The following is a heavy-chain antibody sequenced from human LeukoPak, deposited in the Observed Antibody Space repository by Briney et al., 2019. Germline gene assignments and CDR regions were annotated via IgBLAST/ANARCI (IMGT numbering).Heavy chain of an antibody. CDR1: GGSFSGYY. CDR2: INHSGGT. Sequence: ASETLSLTCAVYGGSFSGYYWSWIRQPPGKGLEWIGEINHSGGTNYNPSLKSRVTISVDTSKNQFSLKLSSVTAADTAVYYCARGGRITMIVVVLGAFDIWGQGTMVTVSS. V-gene: IGHV4-34*01. D-gene: IGHD3-22*01. CDR3: ARGGRITMIVVVLGAFDI. J-gene: IGHJ3*02.